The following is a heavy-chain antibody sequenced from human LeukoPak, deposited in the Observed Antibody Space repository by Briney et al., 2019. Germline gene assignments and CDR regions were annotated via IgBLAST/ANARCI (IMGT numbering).Heavy chain of an antibody. CDR1: GYFISSGFY. D-gene: IGHD3-10*01. J-gene: IGHJ6*02. Sequence: SETLSLTCTVFGYFISSGFYWGWIRQPPGKGLEWIGSIYHSGSTDYNESLKSRVTITVDTSQNQISLKLRSVTAADTAVYYCARDLIAYGSGSYGMDVWGQGTTVTVSS. CDR2: IYHSGST. CDR3: ARDLIAYGSGSYGMDV. V-gene: IGHV4-38-2*02.